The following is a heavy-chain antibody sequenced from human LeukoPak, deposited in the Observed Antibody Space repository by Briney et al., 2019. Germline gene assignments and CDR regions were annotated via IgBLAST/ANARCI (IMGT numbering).Heavy chain of an antibody. D-gene: IGHD2-2*01. CDR3: ARHLGYCSSTSCYYYYYYGMDV. J-gene: IGHJ6*02. CDR2: INHSGST. Sequence: SETLSLTCAVYGGSFSGYYWSWIRQPPGKGLEWIGEINHSGSTNYNSSLKSRVTISVDTSKNQFSLKLSSVTAADTAVYYCARHLGYCSSTSCYYYYYYGMDVWGQGTTVTVSS. V-gene: IGHV4-34*01. CDR1: GGSFSGYY.